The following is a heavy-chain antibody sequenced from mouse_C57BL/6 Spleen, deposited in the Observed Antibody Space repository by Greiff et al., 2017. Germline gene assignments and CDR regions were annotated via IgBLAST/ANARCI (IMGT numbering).Heavy chain of an antibody. CDR3: ARSDYDYEGLFAY. Sequence: QVHVKQSGAELARPGASVKLSCKASGYTFTSYGISWVKQRTGQGLEWIGEIYPRSGNTYYNEKFKGKATLTADKSSSTAYMELRSLTSEDSAVYFCARSDYDYEGLFAYWGQGTLVTVSA. J-gene: IGHJ3*01. CDR1: GYTFTSYG. CDR2: IYPRSGNT. V-gene: IGHV1-81*01. D-gene: IGHD2-4*01.